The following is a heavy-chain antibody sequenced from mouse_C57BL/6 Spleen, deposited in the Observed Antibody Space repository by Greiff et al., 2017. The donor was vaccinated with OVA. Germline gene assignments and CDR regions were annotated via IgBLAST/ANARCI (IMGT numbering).Heavy chain of an antibody. CDR3: ARGFYYGSSYYAMDY. Sequence: QVQLQQSGAELMKPGASVKLSCKATGYTFTGYWIEWVKQRPGHGLEWIGEILPGSGSTNYNEKFKGKATFTADTTSNTDYMQHSSLTTEDSAIYYCARGFYYGSSYYAMDYWGQGTSVTVSS. D-gene: IGHD1-1*01. CDR2: ILPGSGST. J-gene: IGHJ4*01. CDR1: GYTFTGYW. V-gene: IGHV1-9*01.